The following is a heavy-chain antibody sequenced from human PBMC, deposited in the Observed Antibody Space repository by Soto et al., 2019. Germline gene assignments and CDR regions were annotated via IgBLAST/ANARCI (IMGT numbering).Heavy chain of an antibody. D-gene: IGHD3-16*01. CDR2: ISNDGSNK. CDR1: GFTFITYA. CDR3: AMGVGEGAFDI. V-gene: IGHV3-30*03. Sequence: QVQLVESGGGVVQPGRSLRLSCAASGFTFITYAMHWARQAPGKGRGWVAVISNDGSNKYYADSVKGRFPISRDNSKNTLYLQMNSLRAEDTAVYYCAMGVGEGAFDIWGQGTMVTVSS. J-gene: IGHJ3*02.